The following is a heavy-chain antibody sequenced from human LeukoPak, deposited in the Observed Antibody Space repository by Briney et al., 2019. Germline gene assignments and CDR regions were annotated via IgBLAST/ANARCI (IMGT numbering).Heavy chain of an antibody. V-gene: IGHV3-53*01. Sequence: PGGSLRLSCAASGFTVSSNYMSWVRQAPGKGLEWVSVIYSGGSTYYADSVKGRFTISRDNSKNTLYLQMNSLRAEDTAVYYCARVATTKYYFDYWGQGTLATVSS. CDR1: GFTVSSNY. CDR3: ARVATTKYYFDY. J-gene: IGHJ4*02. CDR2: IYSGGST. D-gene: IGHD5-12*01.